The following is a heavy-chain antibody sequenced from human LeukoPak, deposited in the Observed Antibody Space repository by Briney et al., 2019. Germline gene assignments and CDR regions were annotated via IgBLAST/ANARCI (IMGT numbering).Heavy chain of an antibody. Sequence: PGGSLRLSCAASGFTFSSYAMHWVRQAPGKRLEYVSAISSNGGSKYYADSVKGRFTISRDNSKNTLYLQMGSLRAEDMAVYYCARGSSGWYKDAFDIWGQGTMVTVSS. J-gene: IGHJ3*02. CDR2: ISSNGGSK. V-gene: IGHV3-64*02. CDR3: ARGSSGWYKDAFDI. D-gene: IGHD6-19*01. CDR1: GFTFSSYA.